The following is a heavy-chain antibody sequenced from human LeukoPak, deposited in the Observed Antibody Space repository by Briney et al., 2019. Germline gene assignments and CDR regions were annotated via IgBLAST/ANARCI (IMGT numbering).Heavy chain of an antibody. CDR3: ARTGSSGWSYFDY. V-gene: IGHV4-59*01. Sequence: SETLSLTCTVSGGSISSYYWSWIRQPPGKGLEWIGYIYYSGSTNYNPSLKSRVTISVDTSKNQFSLKLSSVTAADTAVYYCARTGSSGWSYFDYWGQGTLVTVSS. CDR2: IYYSGST. J-gene: IGHJ4*02. D-gene: IGHD6-19*01. CDR1: GGSISSYY.